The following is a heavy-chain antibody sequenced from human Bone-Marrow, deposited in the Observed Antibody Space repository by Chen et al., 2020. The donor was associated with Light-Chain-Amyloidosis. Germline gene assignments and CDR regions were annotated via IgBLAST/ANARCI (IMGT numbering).Heavy chain of an antibody. J-gene: IGHJ4*02. CDR3: ATDHFGAISAVSRFDY. Sequence: QVQLVESGGGVVQPGRSLRLSCAASGFAFRSYGMHWVRQAPGKGLEWVAVLWYDASNTHYADSVKGRFTISRDNCKNTLYLHVNSLRTEDTAVYYCATDHFGAISAVSRFDYWGQGTLVTVSS. D-gene: IGHD2-21*01. V-gene: IGHV3-33*01. CDR2: LWYDASNT. CDR1: GFAFRSYG.